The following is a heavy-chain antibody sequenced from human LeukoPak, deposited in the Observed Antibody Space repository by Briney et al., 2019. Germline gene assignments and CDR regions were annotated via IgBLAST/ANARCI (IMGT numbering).Heavy chain of an antibody. CDR3: ARDAGNRYCSGGSCFNDY. D-gene: IGHD2-15*01. V-gene: IGHV3-21*01. J-gene: IGHJ4*02. CDR1: GFTFSSYS. Sequence: GGSLRLSCAASGFTFSSYSMHWVRQAPGKGLEWVSSISSNSSYIYYADSVKGRLTIYRDNAKNSLYLQMNSLRAEDMAVYYCARDAGNRYCSGGSCFNDYWGQGTLVTVSS. CDR2: ISSNSSYI.